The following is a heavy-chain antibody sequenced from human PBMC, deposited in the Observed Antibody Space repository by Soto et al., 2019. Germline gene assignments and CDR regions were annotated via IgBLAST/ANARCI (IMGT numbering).Heavy chain of an antibody. CDR2: ISRSGEST. D-gene: IGHD2-8*01. CDR1: GFTFSNCA. CDR3: AKDLACTNGGCYPWVDY. Sequence: SLRLSCVASGFTFSNCAMHWVRQAPGKGLQWVSSISRSGESTYYADSVKGRFTISRDNSKNTLYPQMNSLGAEDTALYYCAKDLACTNGGCYPWVDYWGQGNMVTVSS. J-gene: IGHJ4*02. V-gene: IGHV3-23*01.